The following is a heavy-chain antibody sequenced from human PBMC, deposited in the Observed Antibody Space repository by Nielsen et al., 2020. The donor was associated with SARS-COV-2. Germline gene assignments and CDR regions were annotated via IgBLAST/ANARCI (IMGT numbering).Heavy chain of an antibody. J-gene: IGHJ6*02. Sequence: WVRQAPGQRLEWMGWINAGNGDTKYSQKFQGRVTITRDTPATKAYMQLSSLRSEDTAVYYCARVKLLWFGELLSFATPPFYGMDVWGQGTTVTVSS. CDR3: ARVKLLWFGELLSFATPPFYGMDV. D-gene: IGHD3-10*01. V-gene: IGHV1-3*01. CDR2: INAGNGDT.